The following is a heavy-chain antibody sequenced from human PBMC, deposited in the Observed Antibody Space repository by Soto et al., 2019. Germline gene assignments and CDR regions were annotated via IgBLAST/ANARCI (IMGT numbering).Heavy chain of an antibody. Sequence: QVLLEESGPGLVKPSQTLSLTCTVSGGSVSSGYHYWSWIRQPPGKGLEWIGYVYYSGSTYYNPSLGSRVTISIDTSKNQFSLQLNPVTASDAAVYFCATESSGSSPLHFDFWGQGALVSVSS. D-gene: IGHD3-22*01. CDR1: GGSVSSGYHY. CDR2: VYYSGST. CDR3: ATESSGSSPLHFDF. V-gene: IGHV4-30-4*01. J-gene: IGHJ4*02.